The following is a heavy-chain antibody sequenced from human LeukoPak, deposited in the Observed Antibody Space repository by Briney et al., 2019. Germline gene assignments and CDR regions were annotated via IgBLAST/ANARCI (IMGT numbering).Heavy chain of an antibody. CDR1: GGSISSGDYY. V-gene: IGHV4-30-4*01. CDR2: IYYSGST. J-gene: IGHJ4*02. D-gene: IGHD3-22*01. Sequence: SQTLSLTCTVSGGSISSGDYYWSWIRQPPGKGLEWIGYIYYSGSTYYNPSLKSRVTISVDTSKNQLSLKLSSVTAADTAVYYCARGPTYYYDSSGYLNYWGQGTLVTVSS. CDR3: ARGPTYYYDSSGYLNY.